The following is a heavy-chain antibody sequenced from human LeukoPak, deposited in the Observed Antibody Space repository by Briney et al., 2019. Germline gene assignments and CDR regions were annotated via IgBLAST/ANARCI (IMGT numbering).Heavy chain of an antibody. CDR3: ARDSTEGYCSSTSCYNDY. V-gene: IGHV3-7*01. D-gene: IGHD2-2*01. Sequence: PGGSLRLSCAASGFTFSNYWMTWVRQTPGKGLEWVANIQEDGSDKRYVDSVKGRFTISRDNARNSLYLQMNSLRVEDTAVYYCARDSTEGYCSSTSCYNDYWGQGTLVTVSS. J-gene: IGHJ4*02. CDR1: GFTFSNYW. CDR2: IQEDGSDK.